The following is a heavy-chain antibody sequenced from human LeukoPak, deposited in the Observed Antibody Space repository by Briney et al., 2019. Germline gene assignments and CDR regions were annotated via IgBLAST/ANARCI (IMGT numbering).Heavy chain of an antibody. D-gene: IGHD3-10*01. CDR1: AYTFTRYG. CDR2: ISAYNANT. J-gene: IGHJ6*02. V-gene: IGHV1-18*01. CDR3: ARGSEWFGELSPDYYYYGMDV. Sequence: ASVNVSSKPSAYTFTRYGMSWVRRSPGQQREGMGWISAYNANTNYAQKLQGRVTMTTDTSTSTAYMELRSLRSDDTAVYYCARGSEWFGELSPDYYYYGMDVWGQGTTVTVSS.